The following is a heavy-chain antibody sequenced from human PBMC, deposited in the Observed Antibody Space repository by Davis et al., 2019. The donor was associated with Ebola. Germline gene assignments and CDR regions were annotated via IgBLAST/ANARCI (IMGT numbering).Heavy chain of an antibody. V-gene: IGHV4-59*08. D-gene: IGHD3-22*01. Sequence: MPGGSLRLSCTVSGGSISSYYWSWIRQPPGKGLEWIGYIYYSGSTNYNPSLKSRVTISVDTSKNQFSLKLGSVTAADTAVYYCASGYYDSSGYTFDYWGQGTLVTVSS. CDR1: GGSISSYY. J-gene: IGHJ4*02. CDR2: IYYSGST. CDR3: ASGYYDSSGYTFDY.